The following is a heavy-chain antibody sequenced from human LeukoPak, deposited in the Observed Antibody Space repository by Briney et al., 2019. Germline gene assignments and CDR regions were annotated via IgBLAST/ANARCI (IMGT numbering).Heavy chain of an antibody. J-gene: IGHJ6*02. Sequence: GGSLRLSCAASGFTFSSYAMSWVRQAPGKGLEWASAISGSGGSTYYADSVKGRFTISRDNSKNTLYLQMNSLRAEDTAVYYCAKGIAAAGTMVVASYYGMDVWGQGTTVTVSS. CDR1: GFTFSSYA. CDR2: ISGSGGST. V-gene: IGHV3-23*01. CDR3: AKGIAAAGTMVVASYYGMDV. D-gene: IGHD6-13*01.